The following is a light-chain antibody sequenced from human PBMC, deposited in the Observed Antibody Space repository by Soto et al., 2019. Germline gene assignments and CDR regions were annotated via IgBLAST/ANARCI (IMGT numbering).Light chain of an antibody. CDR1: QDITNY. CDR3: LQYDISPV. Sequence: DIQMTQSPSSLSASVGDRVTITCQASQDITNYLNWYQQKPGEAPKLLIYDASNLETGVPSRFSGSGSRTDFTFTISSLQPEDFATYYCLQYDISPVFGPGTKVDIK. J-gene: IGKJ3*01. V-gene: IGKV1-33*01. CDR2: DAS.